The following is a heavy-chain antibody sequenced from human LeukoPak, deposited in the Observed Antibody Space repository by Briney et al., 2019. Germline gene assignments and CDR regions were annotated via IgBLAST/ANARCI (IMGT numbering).Heavy chain of an antibody. D-gene: IGHD1-1*01. Sequence: ASVKVSCKVSGYSLSDLSIHWVRHVHGKGLEWMGGFEPEEGDHGETIFAQNFEGRLTLTEDTLTDTAYMEFLSLTSEDTGVYYCATDRLEIYALNIWGQGTMVTVSS. J-gene: IGHJ3*02. CDR2: FEPEEGDHGET. CDR1: GYSLSDLS. V-gene: IGHV1-24*01. CDR3: ATDRLEIYALNI.